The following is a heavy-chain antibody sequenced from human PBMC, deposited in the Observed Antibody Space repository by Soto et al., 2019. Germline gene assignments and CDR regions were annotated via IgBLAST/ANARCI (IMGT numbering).Heavy chain of an antibody. Sequence: QVTLKESGPVLVKPTETLTLRCTVSGLSITDSEMGVSWIRQPPGQPLEWLAHIDSSGEKSYRTFLKSRLAISKDPSKSQIVRTMTNMDPADTATYYCARSHLAVAVSPWFDPWGQGIPVTVSS. V-gene: IGHV2-26*01. D-gene: IGHD6-19*01. CDR2: IDSSGEK. CDR3: ARSHLAVAVSPWFDP. J-gene: IGHJ5*02. CDR1: GLSITDSEMG.